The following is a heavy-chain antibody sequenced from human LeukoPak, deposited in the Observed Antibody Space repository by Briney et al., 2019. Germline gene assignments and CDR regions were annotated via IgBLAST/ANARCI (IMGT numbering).Heavy chain of an antibody. V-gene: IGHV3-30*18. CDR3: AKALLHVVVTD. CDR1: GFTFSNYG. J-gene: IGHJ4*02. D-gene: IGHD2-21*02. Sequence: QAGRSLRLSCAASGFTFSNYGMHWVRQAPGKGLEWVAVISYDESDKYYADSVKGRFTISRDNSKNTLYLQMNSLRAEDTAVYYCAKALLHVVVTDWGQGTLVTVSS. CDR2: ISYDESDK.